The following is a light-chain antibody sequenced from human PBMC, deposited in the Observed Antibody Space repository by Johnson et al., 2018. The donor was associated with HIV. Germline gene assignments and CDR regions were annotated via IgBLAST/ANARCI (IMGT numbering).Light chain of an antibody. V-gene: IGLV1-51*01. J-gene: IGLJ1*01. CDR1: TPNIGNNY. CDR3: GTWDSSLTPYI. Sequence: QSVLTQPPSVSAAPGQKVTISCSGSTPNIGNNYVSWYQQLPGKAPKLLIYDNNKQPPGIPDRFFGSNSGTSPTRGFTGPQTGDEADYYCGTWDSSLTPYIFGTGTKVTVL. CDR2: DNN.